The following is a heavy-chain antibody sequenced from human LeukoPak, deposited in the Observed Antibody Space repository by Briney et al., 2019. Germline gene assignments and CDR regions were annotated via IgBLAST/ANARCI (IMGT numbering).Heavy chain of an antibody. J-gene: IGHJ4*02. D-gene: IGHD3-22*01. V-gene: IGHV3-21*01. Sequence: GGSLRFSCAASGFTFSSYSMNWVRQAPGKGLEWVASISSSSSYIYYADSVKGRFTISRDNAKNSLYLQMNSLRAEDTAVYYCASLGYYDSSGYWGQGTLVTVSS. CDR2: ISSSSSYI. CDR1: GFTFSSYS. CDR3: ASLGYYDSSGY.